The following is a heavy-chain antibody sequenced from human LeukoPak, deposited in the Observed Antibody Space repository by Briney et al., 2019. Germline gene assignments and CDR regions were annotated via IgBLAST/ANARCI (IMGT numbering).Heavy chain of an antibody. J-gene: IGHJ4*02. CDR2: ISSSSSYI. Sequence: GGSLRLSCAASGFTFSSYGMHWVRQAPGKGLEWVSSISSSSSYIYYADSVKGRFTISRDNAKNSLYLQMNSLRAEDTAVYYCAREKGSSHQFDYWGQGTLVTVSS. CDR3: AREKGSSHQFDY. D-gene: IGHD6-6*01. CDR1: GFTFSSYG. V-gene: IGHV3-21*01.